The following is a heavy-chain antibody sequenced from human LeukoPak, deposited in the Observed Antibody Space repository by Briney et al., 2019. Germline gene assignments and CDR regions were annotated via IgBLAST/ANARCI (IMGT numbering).Heavy chain of an antibody. D-gene: IGHD1-26*01. V-gene: IGHV3-74*01. J-gene: IGHJ4*02. CDR2: LNSDGSTT. CDR3: TRYSGSYYGFDY. Sequence: PGGSLRLSCAASGFTFSNYWMHWVRQAPGKGLVWISRLNSDGSTTSYADSVKGRFTISRDNAKNTLYLQMNSLRAGDTAVYYCTRYSGSYYGFDYWGREPWSPSPQ. CDR1: GFTFSNYW.